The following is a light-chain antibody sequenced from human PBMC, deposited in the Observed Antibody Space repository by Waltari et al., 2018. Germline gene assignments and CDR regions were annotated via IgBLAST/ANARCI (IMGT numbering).Light chain of an antibody. CDR2: VNSEGSH. Sequence: QLVLTQSPSASASLGASVRLTCTLSSGHSSNVIAWHQQQPAKGPRYLMRVNSEGSHSKGDEIPDRFSGSSSGAERYLTISSLQSEDEADYYCQTGGHGTWVFGGGTKLTVL. V-gene: IGLV4-69*01. CDR1: SGHSSNV. J-gene: IGLJ3*02. CDR3: QTGGHGTWV.